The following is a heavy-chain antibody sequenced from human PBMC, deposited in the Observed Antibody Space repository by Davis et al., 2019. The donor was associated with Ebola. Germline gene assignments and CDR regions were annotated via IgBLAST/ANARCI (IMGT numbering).Heavy chain of an antibody. Sequence: GESLKISCAASGFTFSSYEMNWVRQAPGKGLEWVSSISSSSSYIYYADSVKGRFTISRDNAKNSLYLQMNSLRAEDTAVYYCARGITIFGVGNWFDPWGQGTLVTVSS. CDR2: ISSSSSYI. CDR1: GFTFSSYE. V-gene: IGHV3-21*01. J-gene: IGHJ5*02. CDR3: ARGITIFGVGNWFDP. D-gene: IGHD3-3*01.